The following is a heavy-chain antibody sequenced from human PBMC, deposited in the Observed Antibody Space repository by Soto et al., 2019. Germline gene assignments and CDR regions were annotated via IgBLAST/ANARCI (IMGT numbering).Heavy chain of an antibody. J-gene: IGHJ5*02. V-gene: IGHV4-34*01. CDR1: GGSFSGYY. D-gene: IGHD3-10*01. CDR3: ARRSPTGYYYGSGSYGPRSGFDP. Sequence: QVQLQQWGAGLLKPSETLSLTCAVYGGSFSGYYWSWIRQPPGKGLEWIGEINHSGSTNYNPSIKSRVTISVDTSRNEFSLNLSPVTAAATAVYYCARRSPTGYYYGSGSYGPRSGFDPWGQGTLVTVSS. CDR2: INHSGST.